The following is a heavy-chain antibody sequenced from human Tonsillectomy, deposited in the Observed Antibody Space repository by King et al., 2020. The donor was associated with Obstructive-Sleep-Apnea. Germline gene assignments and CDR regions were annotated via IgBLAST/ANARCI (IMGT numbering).Heavy chain of an antibody. CDR2: INHSGST. CDR3: ARGGAYYDVLTGSRRLYAFDI. J-gene: IGHJ3*02. Sequence: VQLQQWGAGLLKPSETLSLPCGVFGGSFSDYYWSWIRQPPGRGLEWIGEINHSGSTNYNPSLKSRVTISIDTSKNQFSLKLNSVTAADTTVYYCARGGAYYDVLTGSRRLYAFDIWGQGAMVTVSS. CDR1: GGSFSDYY. D-gene: IGHD3-9*01. V-gene: IGHV4-34*01.